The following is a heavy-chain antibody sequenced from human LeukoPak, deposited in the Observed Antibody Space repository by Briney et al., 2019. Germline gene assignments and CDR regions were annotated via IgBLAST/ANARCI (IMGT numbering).Heavy chain of an antibody. J-gene: IGHJ6*02. CDR2: IRSKAYGGTT. CDR3: TSCSGGSCYSYGMDV. V-gene: IGHV3-49*03. Sequence: PGGSLRLSCTASGFTFGDYAMSWFRQAPGKGLEWVGFIRSKAYGGTTEYAASVKGRFTISRDDSKSIAYLQMNSLKTEDTAVYYCTSCSGGSCYSYGMDVWGQGTTVTVFS. D-gene: IGHD2-15*01. CDR1: GFTFGDYA.